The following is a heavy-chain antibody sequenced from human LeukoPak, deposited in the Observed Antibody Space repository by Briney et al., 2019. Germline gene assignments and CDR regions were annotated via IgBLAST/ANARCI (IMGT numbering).Heavy chain of an antibody. J-gene: IGHJ1*01. CDR1: GFTFSNYG. CDR3: AKGYYDSSAQGWYFQH. D-gene: IGHD3-22*01. V-gene: IGHV3-33*06. Sequence: PGRSLRLSCAASGFTFSNYGMHWVRQAPGKGLEWVAGIWYDGSNKDYADSVKGRFTISRDNSKNTLYLQMNSLRAEDTAVCYCAKGYYDSSAQGWYFQHWGQGTLVTVSS. CDR2: IWYDGSNK.